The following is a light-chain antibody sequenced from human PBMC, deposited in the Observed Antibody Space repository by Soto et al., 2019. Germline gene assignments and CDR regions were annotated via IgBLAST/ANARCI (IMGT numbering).Light chain of an antibody. CDR1: QSVSSN. CDR3: QQYNNWPLMYT. J-gene: IGKJ2*01. V-gene: IGKV3-15*01. Sequence: EIGMTQSPATLSVSPEERATLSCRASQSVSSNLAWYQQKPGQAPRLLIYGASTRATGISARFSGSGSGTEFTLTISSLQSEDFAVYYSQQYNNWPLMYTFGQGTKLQIK. CDR2: GAS.